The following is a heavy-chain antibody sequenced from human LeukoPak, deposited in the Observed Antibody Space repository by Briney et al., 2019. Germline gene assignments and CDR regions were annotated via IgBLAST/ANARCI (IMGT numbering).Heavy chain of an antibody. CDR2: IKEDGSAQ. CDR1: GFTFSRDW. D-gene: IGHD3-9*01. J-gene: IGHJ4*02. CDR3: AKDGHGYHN. V-gene: IGHV3-7*01. Sequence: GGSLRLSCVASGFTFSRDWMSWVRQAPGKGLEWVANIKEDGSAQYYADSVKGRFTISRDNTKNSLYLQMNSLTAEDTAMYYCAKDGHGYHNWGQGALVTVSS.